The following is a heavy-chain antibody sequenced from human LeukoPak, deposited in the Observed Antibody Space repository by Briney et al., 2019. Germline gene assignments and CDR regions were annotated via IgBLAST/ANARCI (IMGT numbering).Heavy chain of an antibody. J-gene: IGHJ4*02. V-gene: IGHV3-7*05. Sequence: GGSLRLSCAASGFDLSTYWMTWVRQAPGKGLEWVANIKPDGSAKNYMDSVKGRFTISRDNAKNSLYLQMNSLRAEDTAMYYCARQTDRDAYNRYWGQGTLVTVS. CDR2: IKPDGSAK. CDR1: GFDLSTYW. D-gene: IGHD5-24*01. CDR3: ARQTDRDAYNRY.